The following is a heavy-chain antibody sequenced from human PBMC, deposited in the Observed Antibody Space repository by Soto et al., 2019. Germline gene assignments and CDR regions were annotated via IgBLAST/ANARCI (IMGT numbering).Heavy chain of an antibody. V-gene: IGHV4-30-2*02. CDR3: TAGISGNTAGMDV. J-gene: IGHJ6*02. CDR1: GGSISSGGYS. D-gene: IGHD1-20*01. Sequence: PSETLSLTCAVSGGSISSGGYSWSWIRQPPGKGLEWIGYIYHSGSTYYNPSLKSRVTISVDTSKNQFSLKLSSVTAADTAVYYCTAGISGNTAGMDVWGLGTTVTVSS. CDR2: IYHSGST.